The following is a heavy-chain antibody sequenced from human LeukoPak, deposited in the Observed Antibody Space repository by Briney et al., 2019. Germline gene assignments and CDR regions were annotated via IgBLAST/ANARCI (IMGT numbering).Heavy chain of an antibody. CDR3: ARFGTNCVSSGGTHTDFLDL. CDR2: ISYSGST. V-gene: IGHV4-39*01. CDR1: GGSISGTSYY. J-gene: IGHJ3*01. D-gene: IGHD3-3*01. Sequence: SETLSLTCTVSGGSISGTSYYWGWFRRPPGKGLELIGSISYSGSTYYNPSLKSRVTVFVDTSKNQFSLNLNSMTAADTSVYHCARFGTNCVSSGGTHTDFLDLWGQGTMVTVSP.